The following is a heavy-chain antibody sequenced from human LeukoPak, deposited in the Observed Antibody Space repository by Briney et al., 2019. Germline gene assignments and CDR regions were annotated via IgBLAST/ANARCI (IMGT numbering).Heavy chain of an antibody. Sequence: GGSLRLSCAASGFTFSSYTMNWVRQAPGKGLEWVSSISSSSNIYHADSVKGRFTISRDNSKNSLYLQMNSLRAEDTAVYYCARGYSGLPDWGQGTLATVSS. D-gene: IGHD5-12*01. J-gene: IGHJ4*02. CDR1: GFTFSSYT. CDR2: ISSSSNI. CDR3: ARGYSGLPD. V-gene: IGHV3-21*01.